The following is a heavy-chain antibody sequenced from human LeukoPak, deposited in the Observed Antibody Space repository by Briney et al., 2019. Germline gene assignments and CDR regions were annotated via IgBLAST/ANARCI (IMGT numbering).Heavy chain of an antibody. CDR2: INPGGGGT. V-gene: IGHV1-46*01. J-gene: IGHJ4*02. CDR1: GYTFTSSY. Sequence: ASVKGSCKASGYTFTSSYMHWVRQAPGQGLEWMGIINPGGGGTNYAQRFQGRVIVPRDTSTSTVYMELSSLRSEDTAVYYCARGGSYGSFDYWGQGTLVTVFS. D-gene: IGHD5-18*01. CDR3: ARGGSYGSFDY.